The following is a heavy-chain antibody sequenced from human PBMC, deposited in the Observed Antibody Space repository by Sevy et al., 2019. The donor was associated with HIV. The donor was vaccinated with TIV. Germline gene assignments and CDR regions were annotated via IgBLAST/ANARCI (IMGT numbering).Heavy chain of an antibody. CDR1: GFTVSRNY. Sequence: GGYLRLSCAASGFTVSRNYMSWVRQAPGKGLEWVSVIYSDGKTFYADSVQDRFTISRDNSKNTLYLQMNSLRAEDTAVYYCAGWSSARTLFDYWGQGTLVTVSS. J-gene: IGHJ4*02. D-gene: IGHD6-19*01. CDR2: IYSDGKT. V-gene: IGHV3-66*01. CDR3: AGWSSARTLFDY.